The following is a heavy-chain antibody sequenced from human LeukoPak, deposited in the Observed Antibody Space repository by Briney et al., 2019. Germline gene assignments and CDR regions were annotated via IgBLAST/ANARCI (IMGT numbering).Heavy chain of an antibody. CDR1: GYTFTNYD. V-gene: IGHV1-3*02. Sequence: SVKVSCIPPGYTFTNYDSHLTRQAPGQRLEWMTWSNAGNGNTKYSQEFQSRVTITRDTSASTAYMELSSLSSEDMAVYYCAREKDDAFDIWGQGTMVTVSS. J-gene: IGHJ3*02. CDR2: SNAGNGNT. CDR3: AREKDDAFDI.